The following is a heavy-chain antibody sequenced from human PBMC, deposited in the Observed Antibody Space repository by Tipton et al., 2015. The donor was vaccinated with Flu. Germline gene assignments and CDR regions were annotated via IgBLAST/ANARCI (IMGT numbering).Heavy chain of an antibody. D-gene: IGHD3-22*01. CDR2: IYPGDSDT. CDR1: GYSFTSYW. J-gene: IGHJ3*02. Sequence: VQLVQSGAEVKKPGESLKISCKGSGYSFTSYWIGWVRQMPGKGLEWMGIIYPGDSDTRYSPSFQGRVTISADKSISTAYLQWSSLKASDTAMYYCARLRRNYYDSSGYYSAFDIWGQGTMVTVSS. V-gene: IGHV5-51*01. CDR3: ARLRRNYYDSSGYYSAFDI.